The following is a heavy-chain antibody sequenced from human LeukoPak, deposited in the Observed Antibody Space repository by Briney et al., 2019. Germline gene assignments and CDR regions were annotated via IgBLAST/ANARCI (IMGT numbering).Heavy chain of an antibody. Sequence: PSETLSLTCTVSGGSISSSSYYWGWIRQPPGKGLEWIGSIYYSGSTYYNPSLKSRVTISVDTSKNQFSLKLSSVTAADTAVYYCARWAQWLDHFDYWGQGTLVTVSS. CDR3: ARWAQWLDHFDY. J-gene: IGHJ4*02. D-gene: IGHD6-19*01. CDR1: GGSISSSSYY. CDR2: IYYSGST. V-gene: IGHV4-39*01.